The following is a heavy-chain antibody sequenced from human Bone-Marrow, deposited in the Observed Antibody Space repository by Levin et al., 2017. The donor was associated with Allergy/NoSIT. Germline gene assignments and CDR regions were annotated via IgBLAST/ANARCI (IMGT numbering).Heavy chain of an antibody. CDR3: ARERSGWERRFDS. D-gene: IGHD1-26*01. V-gene: IGHV3-23*01. CDR1: GFTFSSFD. Sequence: LSGGSLRLSCAASGFTFSSFDMSWVRQAPGKGLEWVSRISGSGDYTYYADSVKGRFTISRDNSKSTLYLHMNSLRAEDTALYYCARERSGWERRFDSWGQGTLVAVSS. CDR2: ISGSGDYT. J-gene: IGHJ4*02.